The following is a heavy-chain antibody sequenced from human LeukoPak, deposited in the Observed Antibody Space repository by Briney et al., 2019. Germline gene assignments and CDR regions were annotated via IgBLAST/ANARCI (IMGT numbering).Heavy chain of an antibody. CDR2: ISGIGTST. D-gene: IGHD5-24*01. V-gene: IGHV3-23*01. J-gene: IGHJ4*02. CDR1: GFTFSSYA. Sequence: GGSLRLSCAASGFTFSSYAMSWVRQAPGKGLEWVSGISGIGTSTYSADSGKGRFTISRDNSKNTVYLQMSSLRAEDTAVYYCAKVVATIQPNFFDYWGQGTLVNVSS. CDR3: AKVVATIQPNFFDY.